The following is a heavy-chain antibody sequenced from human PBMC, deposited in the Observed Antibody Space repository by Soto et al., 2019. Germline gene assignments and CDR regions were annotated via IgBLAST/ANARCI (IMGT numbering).Heavy chain of an antibody. V-gene: IGHV3-30*18. CDR1: GFTFSTYG. J-gene: IGHJ6*02. CDR3: AKDLQSYGDYDYYCYGMDV. CDR2: ISYDGTNK. Sequence: QVQLVESGGGEVQPGRSLTISCAASGFTFSTYGMHWVRQTPGNGLEWVAVISYDGTNKFYSDSVKGRFTISRDNFKNTLTLQMNILRADDTAVYSCAKDLQSYGDYDYYCYGMDVWGLVTRVTVSS. D-gene: IGHD4-17*01.